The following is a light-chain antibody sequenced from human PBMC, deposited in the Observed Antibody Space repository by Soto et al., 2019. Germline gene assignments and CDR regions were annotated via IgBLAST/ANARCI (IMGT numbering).Light chain of an antibody. J-gene: IGLJ3*02. CDR3: AVWDDSLNGWV. Sequence: QSVVTQTPSASRTPGQRVTISCSGSSPNIGTNAVNWCQQLPGTAPRLLIYSNDQRPPGVPDRFSGSKSGTSASLAISGLQSEDEADYFCAVWDDSLNGWVFGGGTKVTVL. V-gene: IGLV1-44*01. CDR2: SND. CDR1: SPNIGTNA.